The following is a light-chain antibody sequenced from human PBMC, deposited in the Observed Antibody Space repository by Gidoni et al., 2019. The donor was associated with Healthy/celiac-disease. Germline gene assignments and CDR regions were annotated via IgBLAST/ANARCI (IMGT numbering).Light chain of an antibody. CDR3: QQYGSSPFT. Sequence: ESVLTQSPGTLSLSPGERATPSCRASQIVSSSYLAWYQQKPGQAPRLLIYGASSRATGIPDRFSGSGSGTDFTLTISRLEPEDFAVYYCQQYGSSPFTFGPGTKVDIK. V-gene: IGKV3-20*01. CDR1: QIVSSSY. J-gene: IGKJ3*01. CDR2: GAS.